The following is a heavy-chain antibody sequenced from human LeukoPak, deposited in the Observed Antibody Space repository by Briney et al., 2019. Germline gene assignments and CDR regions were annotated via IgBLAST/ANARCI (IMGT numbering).Heavy chain of an antibody. V-gene: IGHV3-74*01. CDR2: INSDGSST. D-gene: IGHD3-22*01. J-gene: IGHJ4*02. CDR1: GFTLSSYW. Sequence: GGSLRLSCAASGFTLSSYWLHWVRQAPGKGLVWVSRINSDGSSTSYADSVKGRFTISRDNAKNTLYLQMNSLRAEDTAVYYCARPSAGYYYDSSGYYYAYWGQGTLVTVSS. CDR3: ARPSAGYYYDSSGYYYAY.